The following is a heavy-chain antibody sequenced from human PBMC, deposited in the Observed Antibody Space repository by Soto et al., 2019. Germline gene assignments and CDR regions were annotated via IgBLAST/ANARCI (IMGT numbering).Heavy chain of an antibody. D-gene: IGHD3-22*01. CDR1: GYTFTSSG. J-gene: IGHJ3*01. CDR2: IRAHTVSS. V-gene: IGHV1-18*01. Sequence: QVQLVQSGAEVKKPGASVKVSCKASGYTFTSSGMSWVRQAPGQGLEWMGWIRAHTVSSEYAQRFQVRVSVTTARATSTANMELRSMRSDDTAVYYCARAFVYKVSGSRGYAFAAFDFLGPGTLVTVSS. CDR3: ARAFVYKVSGSRGYAFAAFDF.